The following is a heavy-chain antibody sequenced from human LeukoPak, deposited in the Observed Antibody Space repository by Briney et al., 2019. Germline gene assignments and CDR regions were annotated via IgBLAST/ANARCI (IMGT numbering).Heavy chain of an antibody. V-gene: IGHV1-2*02. CDR3: ARGRSDYYLDS. J-gene: IGHJ4*02. CDR2: IYPNSGGT. D-gene: IGHD3-10*01. Sequence: ASVKVSCKAPGYTFTDYYMHWVRQAPGQGLEWMGWIYPNSGGTNYAQNFQGRVTMTRDTSISTAYMRLSRLRSDDTAVYFCARGRSDYYLDSWGQGTLVTVSS. CDR1: GYTFTDYY.